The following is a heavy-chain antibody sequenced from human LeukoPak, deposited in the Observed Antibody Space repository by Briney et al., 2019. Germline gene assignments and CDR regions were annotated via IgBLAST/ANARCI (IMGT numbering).Heavy chain of an antibody. CDR2: INPNSGGT. Sequence: ASVTVSCKASGYTFTDYFMHWVRQVPGQGLEWMGWINPNSGGTNSAQKFQGRVTMTSDTSISTAYMELSRLKSDDTAVYYCARVDKPYCGGDCHLDYWGQGTLVTVFS. CDR3: ARVDKPYCGGDCHLDY. V-gene: IGHV1-2*02. J-gene: IGHJ4*02. D-gene: IGHD2-21*02. CDR1: GYTFTDYF.